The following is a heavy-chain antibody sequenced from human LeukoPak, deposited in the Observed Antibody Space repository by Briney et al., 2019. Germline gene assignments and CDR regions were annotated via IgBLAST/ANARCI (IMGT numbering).Heavy chain of an antibody. D-gene: IGHD3-10*01. J-gene: IGHJ4*02. CDR3: AKDYGSGDSSPYPFDN. Sequence: GGSLRLSCGASGFIFGNYAMSWVRQAPGKGLEWSQVLMRMVVGNYADSVKGRFTISRDNSKNTLFVQMDSLRAEDTAVYYCAKDYGSGDSSPYPFDNWGQGTLVTVSS. V-gene: IGHV3-23*01. CDR1: GFIFGNYA. CDR2: LMRMVVG.